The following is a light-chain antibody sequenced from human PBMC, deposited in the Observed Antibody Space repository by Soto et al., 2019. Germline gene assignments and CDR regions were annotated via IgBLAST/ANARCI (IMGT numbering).Light chain of an antibody. CDR2: GAS. CDR3: QQFGSSFYT. CDR1: QSVSSCY. Sequence: EIVLTQSPGTLSLSPGERATLSCRASQSVSSCYLAWYQQKPGQAPRLLIYGASRRATGIPDRFSGSGSGTDFTLTISRLEPEDFAVYYCQQFGSSFYTFGQGTKVEI. J-gene: IGKJ2*01. V-gene: IGKV3-20*01.